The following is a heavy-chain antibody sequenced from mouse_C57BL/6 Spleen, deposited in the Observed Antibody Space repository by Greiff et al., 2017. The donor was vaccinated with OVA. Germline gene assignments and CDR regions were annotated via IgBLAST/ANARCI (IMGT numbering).Heavy chain of an antibody. CDR3: ARYSYGSSLWYFDV. V-gene: IGHV1-82*01. J-gene: IGHJ1*03. Sequence: VQLQQSGPELVKPGASVKISCKASGYAFSSSWMNWVKQRPGKGLEWIGRIYPGDGDTNYNGKFKGKATLTADKSSSTAYMQLSSLTSEDSAVYFCARYSYGSSLWYFDVWGTGTTVTVSA. CDR2: IYPGDGDT. CDR1: GYAFSSSW. D-gene: IGHD1-1*01.